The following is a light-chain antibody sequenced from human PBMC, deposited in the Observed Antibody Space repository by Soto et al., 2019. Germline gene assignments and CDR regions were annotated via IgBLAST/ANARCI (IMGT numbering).Light chain of an antibody. CDR1: QSVNSTY. CDR3: QQDGSSPRT. Sequence: EIVLAQSPGTLSLSPGERATLSCRASQSVNSTYLAWYQQKPGQAPRLLIYGASSRAAGIPGRFSGSVAGPDFPPSSSILEPEDGVGKYCQQDGSSPRTLGQGTKMEI. J-gene: IGKJ1*01. CDR2: GAS. V-gene: IGKV3-20*01.